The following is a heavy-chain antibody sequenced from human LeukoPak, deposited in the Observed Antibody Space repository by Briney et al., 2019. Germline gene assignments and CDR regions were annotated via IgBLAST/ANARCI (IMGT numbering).Heavy chain of an antibody. CDR2: INPNSGGT. V-gene: IGHV1-2*02. J-gene: IGHJ5*02. CDR3: AREASGYDILTSPKNWFDP. D-gene: IGHD3-9*01. CDR1: GYTFTGYY. Sequence: ASVKVSCKASGYTFTGYYMHWVRQAPGQGLEWMGWINPNSGGTNYAQKFQGRVTMTRDTSISTAYMELSRLRSDDTAVYYCAREASGYDILTSPKNWFDPWGQGTLVTVSS.